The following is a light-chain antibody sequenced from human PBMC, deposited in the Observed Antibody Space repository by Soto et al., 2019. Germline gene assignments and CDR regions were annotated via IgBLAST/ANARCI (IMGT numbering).Light chain of an antibody. J-gene: IGKJ1*01. CDR3: QQRSNWPPWT. Sequence: EIVLTQSPATLSLSPGERATLSCRASQSVGTSLAWYQQKPGQAPRLLVYDASDRATGIPARFSGSGSGTDFTLTISSLEPEDFAMYYCQQRSNWPPWTFGQGTKVDIK. CDR1: QSVGTS. V-gene: IGKV3-11*01. CDR2: DAS.